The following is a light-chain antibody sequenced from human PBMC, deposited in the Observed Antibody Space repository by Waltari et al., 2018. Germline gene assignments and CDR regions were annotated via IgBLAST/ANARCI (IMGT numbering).Light chain of an antibody. CDR3: QQRSNWPPWT. J-gene: IGKJ1*01. CDR1: QSVSSY. Sequence: EIVLTQSPATLSLSPGERATLSCRASQSVSSYLAWYQQKPGQAPRLLIYDASNRATGIPARFSGSGSGTDFTLTISSLEPEDCAVYYCQQRSNWPPWTFGQGTKVEFK. V-gene: IGKV3-11*01. CDR2: DAS.